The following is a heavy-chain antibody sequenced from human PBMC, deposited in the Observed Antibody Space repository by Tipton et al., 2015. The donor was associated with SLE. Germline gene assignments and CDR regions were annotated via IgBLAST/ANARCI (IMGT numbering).Heavy chain of an antibody. V-gene: IGHV4-59*02. CDR2: IHYNRDT. D-gene: IGHD5-12*01. CDR3: ARDRYAGYDPLYNWFDP. CDR1: GASVSSHY. Sequence: TLSLTCTVSGASVSSHYWNWIRQTPGKGLEWIGYIHYNRDTNYHPSLKSRVTISVDTSKNQFSLKVNSVTAADTAVYYCARDRYAGYDPLYNWFDPWGQRTLVTVSS. J-gene: IGHJ5*02.